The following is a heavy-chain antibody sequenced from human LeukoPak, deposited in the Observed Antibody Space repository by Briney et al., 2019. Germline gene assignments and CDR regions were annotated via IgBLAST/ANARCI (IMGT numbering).Heavy chain of an antibody. CDR3: AGGYGFDY. D-gene: IGHD5-12*01. CDR1: GFPFSSYW. CDR2: INGDGSRI. J-gene: IGHJ4*02. Sequence: QSGGSLRLSCPASGFPFSSYWMHWVRQAPGKGLVWVSRINGDGSRINYADSVKGRFTISRDNAKNTLYLQMNSLRDDYTAVYYCAGGYGFDYWGQGTLVTVSS. V-gene: IGHV3-74*01.